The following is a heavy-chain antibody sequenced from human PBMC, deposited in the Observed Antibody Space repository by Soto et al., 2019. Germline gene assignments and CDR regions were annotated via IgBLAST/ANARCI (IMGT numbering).Heavy chain of an antibody. CDR2: IYNSGST. Sequence: ASETLSLTCTVSGGSISSYYWNWIRQPPGKGLEWIGFIYNSGSTNYNPSLRSRVTMSVDTSNNQFSLRLSFVTAADTAVYYCARDSSRAGYTYQFDYWGLGTLVTVSS. J-gene: IGHJ4*02. V-gene: IGHV4-59*01. CDR3: ARDSSRAGYTYQFDY. CDR1: GGSISSYY. D-gene: IGHD5-18*01.